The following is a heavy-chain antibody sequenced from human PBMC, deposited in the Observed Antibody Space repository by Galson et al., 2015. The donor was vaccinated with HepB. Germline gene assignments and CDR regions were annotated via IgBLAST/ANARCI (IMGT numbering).Heavy chain of an antibody. CDR3: ARDSVLWFGELPTPRGWFDP. CDR2: ISACNGNT. V-gene: IGHV1-18*01. CDR1: GYTFTSYG. D-gene: IGHD3-10*01. J-gene: IGHJ5*02. Sequence: CKASGYTFTSYGLSWVRQAPGQGLEWMGWISACNGNTNYAQKLQGRVTMTTDTSTSTAYMELRSLRSDDPAVYYCARDSVLWFGELPTPRGWFDPWGQGTLVTVSS.